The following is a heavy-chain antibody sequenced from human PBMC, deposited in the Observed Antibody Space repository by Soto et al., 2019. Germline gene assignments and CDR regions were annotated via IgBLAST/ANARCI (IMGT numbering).Heavy chain of an antibody. CDR3: ARKNYHILTGYDY. D-gene: IGHD3-9*01. Sequence: SETLSLTCTVSGGSISSYYWSWIRQPPWKGLEWIGYIYYSGSTNYNPSLKSRVTISVDTSKNQFSLKLSSVTAADTAVYYCARKNYHILTGYDYLGQRTRVTVCS. V-gene: IGHV4-59*01. CDR1: GGSISSYY. J-gene: IGHJ4*02. CDR2: IYYSGST.